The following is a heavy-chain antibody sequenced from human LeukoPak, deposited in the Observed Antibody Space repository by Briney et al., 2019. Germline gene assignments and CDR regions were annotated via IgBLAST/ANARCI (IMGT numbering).Heavy chain of an antibody. CDR2: INPNSGGT. CDR1: GYTFTGYY. CDR3: ARGIAAAGTAHFDY. J-gene: IGHJ4*02. V-gene: IGHV1-2*02. Sequence: ASVKVSCKASGYTFTGYYMHWVRRAPGQGLEWMGWINPNSGGTNYAQKFQGRVTMTRDTSISTAYMELSRLRSDDTAVYYCARGIAAAGTAHFDYGGQGTLVTVSS. D-gene: IGHD6-13*01.